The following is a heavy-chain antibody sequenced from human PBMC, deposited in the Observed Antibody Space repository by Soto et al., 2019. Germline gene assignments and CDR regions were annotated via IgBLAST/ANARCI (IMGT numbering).Heavy chain of an antibody. Sequence: QVQLVQSGAEVKKPGSSVKVSCKASGGTFSSYAISWVRQAPGQGLEWMGGISPIFGTADYAQKFQGRVTITEDESTSTAYMELSRLRSEDTAVYYCASHSGSSPEGRYYYGMDVWGQGTTVTVSS. D-gene: IGHD1-26*01. CDR1: GGTFSSYA. V-gene: IGHV1-69*12. CDR3: ASHSGSSPEGRYYYGMDV. CDR2: ISPIFGTA. J-gene: IGHJ6*02.